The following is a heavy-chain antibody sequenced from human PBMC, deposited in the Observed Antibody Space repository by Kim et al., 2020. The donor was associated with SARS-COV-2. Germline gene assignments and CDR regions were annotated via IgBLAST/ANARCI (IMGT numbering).Heavy chain of an antibody. J-gene: IGHJ6*02. CDR2: VSSSSRYT. CDR1: GFRFSDYD. Sequence: GGSLRLSCAASGFRFSDYDMNWVRQAPGKGLEWLSSVSSSSRYTTYADSVRGRFIISRDNARDSLSLQMDSLQPEDTAVYYCARDPYNSYAMDLWCQGTT. D-gene: IGHD1-20*01. CDR3: ARDPYNSYAMDL. V-gene: IGHV3-11*05.